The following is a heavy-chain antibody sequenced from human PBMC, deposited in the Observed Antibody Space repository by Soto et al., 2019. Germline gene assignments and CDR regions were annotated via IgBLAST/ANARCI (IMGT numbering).Heavy chain of an antibody. J-gene: IGHJ5*02. CDR3: ARGYDWFDP. D-gene: IGHD5-12*01. Sequence: QVQLQESGPGLVEPSETLSLTCSVSGDSISSSYWSWIRQPPGKGLEWIGYIYYSGSTNYNPSLKSRVTISLETSKIQFALKVSSVTAADTAVYYCARGYDWFDPWGQGTLVTVAS. CDR2: IYYSGST. CDR1: GDSISSSY. V-gene: IGHV4-59*01.